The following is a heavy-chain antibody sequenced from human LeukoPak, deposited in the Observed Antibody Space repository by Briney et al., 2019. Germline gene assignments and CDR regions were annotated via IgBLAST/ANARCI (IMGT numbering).Heavy chain of an antibody. CDR2: IRSKAYGGTT. Sequence: GGSLRLSCTASGFTFGDYAMSWVRQAPGKGLEWVGFIRSKAYGGTTEYAASVKGRFTISRDDSKSIAYLQMNSLKTEDTAVYYCTSPSSSRDTSYSSSWYGSQSAFDIWGQGTMVTVSS. D-gene: IGHD6-13*01. CDR1: GFTFGDYA. V-gene: IGHV3-49*04. CDR3: TSPSSSRDTSYSSSWYGSQSAFDI. J-gene: IGHJ3*02.